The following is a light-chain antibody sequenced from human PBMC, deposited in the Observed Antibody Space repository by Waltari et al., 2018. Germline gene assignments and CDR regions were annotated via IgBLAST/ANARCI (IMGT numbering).Light chain of an antibody. Sequence: TQMTQSPPSLSATVGETVAITCQASQDIANYLGWYQKKPGKAPKLLIYDASTLATGVPSRFSGRGSGTDFTLIITGPQPEDVATYYCQQYDHMPITFGQGTRAEIE. CDR1: QDIANY. V-gene: IGKV1-33*01. CDR3: QQYDHMPIT. CDR2: DAS. J-gene: IGKJ5*01.